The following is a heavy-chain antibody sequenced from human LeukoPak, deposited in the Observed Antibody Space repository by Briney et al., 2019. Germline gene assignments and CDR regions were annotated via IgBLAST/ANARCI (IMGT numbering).Heavy chain of an antibody. CDR2: IYHSGGT. J-gene: IGHJ6*03. D-gene: IGHD2-8*01. CDR3: ATNGYYCMDV. V-gene: IGHV4-4*02. CDR1: GGSISSSTNW. Sequence: SETLSLTCAVSGGSISSSTNWWSWVRQPPGKGLEWIGEIYHSGGTNYNPSLKSRITISVDKSQNQFSLKVNPLTAADTAVYYCATNGYYCMDVWGKGTTVTVSS.